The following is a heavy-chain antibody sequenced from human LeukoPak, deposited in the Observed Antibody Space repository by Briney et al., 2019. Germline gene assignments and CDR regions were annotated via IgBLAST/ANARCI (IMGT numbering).Heavy chain of an antibody. Sequence: SGPALVKPTQTLTLTCTFSGFSHSTSGMRVSWIRQPPGKALEWLARIDWDDDKFYSTSLKTRLTITKDTSKNQVVLTMTNMDPEDTATYYCARTLSTPYYVDYFDYWGQGTLVTVSS. CDR3: ARTLSTPYYVDYFDY. CDR1: GFSHSTSGMR. D-gene: IGHD3-10*02. V-gene: IGHV2-70*04. CDR2: IDWDDDK. J-gene: IGHJ4*02.